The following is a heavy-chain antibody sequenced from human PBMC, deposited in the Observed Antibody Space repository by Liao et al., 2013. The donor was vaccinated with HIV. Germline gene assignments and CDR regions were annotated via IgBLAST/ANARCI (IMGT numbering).Heavy chain of an antibody. J-gene: IGHJ4*02. CDR1: GGSISSYY. CDR3: ARGGSFFDF. Sequence: QVLLQGSGPGLVKPSETLSLTCSVSGGSISSYYWNWVRQSAGKGLEWIGRVSTSGSTSYNPSLKSRVTMSVDTSNNRFSLSLNSVTAADTAVYYCARGGSFFDFWGQGTLVTVSS. V-gene: IGHV4-4*07. CDR2: VSTSGST. D-gene: IGHD5-12*01.